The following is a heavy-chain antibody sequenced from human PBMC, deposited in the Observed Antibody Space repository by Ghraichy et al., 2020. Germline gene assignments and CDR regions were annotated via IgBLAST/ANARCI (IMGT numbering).Heavy chain of an antibody. V-gene: IGHV4-59*01. Sequence: LNISCTVSGGSISSYYWSWIRQPPGKGLEWIGYIYYSGSTNYNPSLKSRVTISVDTSKNQFSLKLSSVTAADTAVYYWAREGATSYSAFDIGGQGTMVTVST. D-gene: IGHD1-26*01. CDR1: GGSISSYY. CDR3: AREGATSYSAFDI. CDR2: IYYSGST. J-gene: IGHJ3*02.